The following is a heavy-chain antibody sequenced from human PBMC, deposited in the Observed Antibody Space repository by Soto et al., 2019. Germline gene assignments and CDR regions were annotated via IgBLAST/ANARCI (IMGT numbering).Heavy chain of an antibody. D-gene: IGHD1-26*01. Sequence: GASVKVSCKASGGTFSSYAISWVRQAPGQGLEWMGGIIPIFGTANYAQKFQGRVTITADESTSTAYMELSSLRSEDTAVYYCARSPEKIKEWPIVGRFDPWGQGTLVTVSS. J-gene: IGHJ5*02. CDR1: GGTFSSYA. V-gene: IGHV1-69*13. CDR2: IIPIFGTA. CDR3: ARSPEKIKEWPIVGRFDP.